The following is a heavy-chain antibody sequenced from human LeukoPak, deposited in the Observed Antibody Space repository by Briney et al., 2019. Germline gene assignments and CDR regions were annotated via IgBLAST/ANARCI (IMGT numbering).Heavy chain of an antibody. CDR2: IIGSGSRT. V-gene: IGHV3-48*03. CDR3: ARDQERYCSGGSCYSRYFDY. D-gene: IGHD2-15*01. J-gene: IGHJ4*02. Sequence: GGSLRLSCVGSGFIFSNYAMSWVRQAPGKGLEWVSSIIGSGSRTYYADSVKGRFTISRDNAKNSLYLQMNSLRAEDTAVYYCARDQERYCSGGSCYSRYFDYWGQGTLVTVSS. CDR1: GFIFSNYA.